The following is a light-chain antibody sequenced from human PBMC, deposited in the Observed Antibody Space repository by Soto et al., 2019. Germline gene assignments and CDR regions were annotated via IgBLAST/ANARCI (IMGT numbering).Light chain of an antibody. Sequence: QSVLTQPASVSGSPGQSITISCTGTSSDVGSYNYVSWYQQHPGKAPKLMIYDVSNRPSGVSSRFSGSKSGNTASLTISGLQAEDEAYYHCISYTRSSTLVVFGGGTQLTVL. CDR3: ISYTRSSTLVV. CDR2: DVS. CDR1: SSDVGSYNY. J-gene: IGLJ2*01. V-gene: IGLV2-14*03.